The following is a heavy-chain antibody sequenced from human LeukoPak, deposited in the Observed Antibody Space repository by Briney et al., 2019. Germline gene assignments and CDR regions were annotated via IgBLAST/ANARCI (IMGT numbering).Heavy chain of an antibody. CDR2: ISYDGSNK. CDR1: GFTFRSHA. Sequence: GGSLRLSCATSGFTFRSHAMHWVRQSPGKGLEWVAVISYDGSNKYYADSVKGRFTISRDNSKNTLYLQMNSLRAEDTAVYYCASVPSPLGYCSGGSCPIYDYWGQGTLVTVSS. CDR3: ASVPSPLGYCSGGSCPIYDY. V-gene: IGHV3-30-3*02. J-gene: IGHJ4*02. D-gene: IGHD2-15*01.